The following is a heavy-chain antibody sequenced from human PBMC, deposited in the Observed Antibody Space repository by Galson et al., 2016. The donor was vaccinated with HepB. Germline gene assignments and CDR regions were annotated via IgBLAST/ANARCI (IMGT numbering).Heavy chain of an antibody. CDR3: TRRADYFATFDV. CDR1: GGSLTSVKW. V-gene: IGHV4-4*02. Sequence: SETLSLTCEVSGGSLTSVKWWSWVRQSPGRGLEWIGDVFFGGATLFNPSLADRVSMSPDKSKNQFSLKMTSLTAADTALYYCTRRADYFATFDVWGPGVAVIVSS. J-gene: IGHJ5*02. D-gene: IGHD2/OR15-2a*01. CDR2: VFFGGAT.